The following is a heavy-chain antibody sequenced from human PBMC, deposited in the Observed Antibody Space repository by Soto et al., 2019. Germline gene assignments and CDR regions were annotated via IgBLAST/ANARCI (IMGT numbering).Heavy chain of an antibody. Sequence: SETLSLTCTVSPGSIRGTSYYWGWISQPPGKGLEWIGTINYSGSTYSNPSLRSRVTISVDTSKNQFSLKVRSVTAADTAVYYCARRPREWFGELGYDYYYGMYVCGQGTTVT. CDR1: PGSIRGTSYY. CDR3: ARRPREWFGELGYDYYYGMYV. D-gene: IGHD3-10*01. J-gene: IGHJ6*02. CDR2: INYSGST. V-gene: IGHV4-39*01.